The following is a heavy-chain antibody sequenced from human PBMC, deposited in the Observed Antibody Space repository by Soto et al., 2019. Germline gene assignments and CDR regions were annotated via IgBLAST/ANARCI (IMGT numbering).Heavy chain of an antibody. CDR1: GVSVSRGSYS. CDR2: VHGSGST. CDR3: ARAKVVAYYYDTSGYYTTFDF. Sequence: SETLSLTCTVSGVSVSRGSYSWSWIRQSPGKGLEWIGYVHGSGSTAYSPSLESRVTISVDTAKNQVSLKLSSVTSADSAFYYCARAKVVAYYYDTSGYYTTFDFWGQGTQVTVSS. D-gene: IGHD3-22*01. V-gene: IGHV4-61*01. J-gene: IGHJ4*02.